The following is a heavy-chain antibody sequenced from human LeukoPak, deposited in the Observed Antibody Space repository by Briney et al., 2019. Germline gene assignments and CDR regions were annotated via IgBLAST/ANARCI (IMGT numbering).Heavy chain of an antibody. CDR2: IYISGST. CDR3: ARRRLQTSTITEDNWLDP. CDR1: GGSITSHY. D-gene: IGHD5-24*01. Sequence: SETLSLTCTVSGGSITSHYWTWIRQPAGQGLEWIGRIYISGSTNYNPSLKSRVTMSVDTSKNQFSLKLTSVTAADTAVYYCARRRLQTSTITEDNWLDPWGQGTQVTVSS. V-gene: IGHV4-4*07. J-gene: IGHJ5*02.